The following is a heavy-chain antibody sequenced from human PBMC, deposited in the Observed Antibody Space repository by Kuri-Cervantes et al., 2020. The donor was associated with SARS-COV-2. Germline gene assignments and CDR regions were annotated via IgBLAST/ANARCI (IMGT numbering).Heavy chain of an antibody. CDR2: IFHDGST. CDR1: GGAISSYNW. D-gene: IGHD2-2*02. CDR3: ARESTYTFDI. J-gene: IGHJ3*02. Sequence: PGGSLRLSCVVSGGAISSYNWWTWVRQPPGKGLQWIGEIFHDGSTKFNPSLSLRGRVTMSLDKSKNHFSLNLTSVTAADTAVYYCARESTYTFDIWGQGTLVTVSS. V-gene: IGHV4-4*02.